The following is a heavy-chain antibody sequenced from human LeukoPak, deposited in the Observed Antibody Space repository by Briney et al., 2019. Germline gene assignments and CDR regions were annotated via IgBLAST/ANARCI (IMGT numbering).Heavy chain of an antibody. CDR2: IYYSGST. D-gene: IGHD3-10*01. CDR3: ARGVTAFRITMVRGVEARDYYMDV. J-gene: IGHJ6*03. V-gene: IGHV4-39*01. Sequence: SETLSLTCTVSGGSISSSSYYWGWLRQPPGKGLEWIGSIYYSGSTYYNPSLKSRVTISVDTSRNQFSLKLSSVTAADTAVYYCARGVTAFRITMVRGVEARDYYMDVWGKGTTVTVSS. CDR1: GGSISSSSYY.